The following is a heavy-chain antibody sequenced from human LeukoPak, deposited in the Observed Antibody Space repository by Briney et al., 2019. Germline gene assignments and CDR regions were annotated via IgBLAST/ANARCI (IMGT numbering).Heavy chain of an antibody. CDR1: GFTFSTFA. CDR2: ISYDGSNK. J-gene: IGHJ4*02. CDR3: AREHEAEDSSGWYRYFDY. V-gene: IGHV3-30-3*01. Sequence: PGGSLRLSCAASGFTFSTFAMSWVRQAPGKGLEWVAVISYDGSNKYYADSVKGRFTISRDNSKNTLYLQMNSLRAEDTAVYYCAREHEAEDSSGWYRYFDYWGQGTLVTVSS. D-gene: IGHD6-19*01.